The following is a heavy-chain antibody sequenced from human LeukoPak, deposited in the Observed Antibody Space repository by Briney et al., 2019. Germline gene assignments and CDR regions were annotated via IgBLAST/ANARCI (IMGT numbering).Heavy chain of an antibody. CDR2: IYHSGST. J-gene: IGHJ4*02. CDR1: GGSISSSNW. CDR3: ARHLASRSSSGWYYVDY. V-gene: IGHV4-4*02. D-gene: IGHD6-19*01. Sequence: SETLSLTCAVSGGSISSSNWWSWVRQPPGQGLEWIGEIYHSGSTNYNPSLKSRVTISVDTSKNQFSLKLSSVTASDRAIYYCARHLASRSSSGWYYVDYWGQGTLVTVSS.